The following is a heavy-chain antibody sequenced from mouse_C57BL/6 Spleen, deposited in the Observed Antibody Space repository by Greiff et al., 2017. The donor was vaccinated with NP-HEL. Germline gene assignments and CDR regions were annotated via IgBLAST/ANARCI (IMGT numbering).Heavy chain of an antibody. CDR3: ARIDYYGSSHYYAMDY. D-gene: IGHD1-1*01. CDR2: IWWDDDK. J-gene: IGHJ4*01. V-gene: IGHV8-8*01. CDR1: GFSLSTFGMG. Sequence: QVTLKVCGPGILQPSQTLSLTCSFSGFSLSTFGMGVGWIRQPSGKGLEWLAHIWWDDDKYYNPALKSRLTISKDTSKNQVFLKSANVDTADTATYYCARIDYYGSSHYYAMDYWGQGTSVTVSS.